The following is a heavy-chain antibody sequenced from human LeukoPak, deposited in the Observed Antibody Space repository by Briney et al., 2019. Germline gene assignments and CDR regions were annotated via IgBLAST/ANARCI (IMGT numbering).Heavy chain of an antibody. V-gene: IGHV6-1*01. CDR3: ASDCSSTSCRGGYFDL. J-gene: IGHJ2*01. CDR1: GDSVSSNSAA. Sequence: TSQTLSLTCAISGDSVSSNSAAWNWIRQSPSRGLEWLGRTYYRSKWYNDYAVSVKSRITINPDTSKNQFSLQLNSVTPEDTAVYYCASDCSSTSCRGGYFDLWGRGTLVTVSS. CDR2: TYYRSKWYN. D-gene: IGHD2-2*01.